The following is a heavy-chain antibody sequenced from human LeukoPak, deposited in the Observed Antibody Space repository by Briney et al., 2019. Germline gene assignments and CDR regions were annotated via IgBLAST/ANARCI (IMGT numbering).Heavy chain of an antibody. V-gene: IGHV4-61*01. CDR3: ARAYAFDI. Sequence: SETLSLTCTVSGGSVSSGNYYWSWIRQPPGEGLEWIGYIYYSGSTNYNPSLKSRVTISVDTSKNQFSLKLSSVTAADTAVYYCARAYAFDIWGQGTMVTVSS. J-gene: IGHJ3*02. CDR2: IYYSGST. CDR1: GGSVSSGNYY.